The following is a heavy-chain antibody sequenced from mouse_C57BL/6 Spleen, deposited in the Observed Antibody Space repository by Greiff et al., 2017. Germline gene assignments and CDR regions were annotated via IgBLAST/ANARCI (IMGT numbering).Heavy chain of an antibody. D-gene: IGHD2-4*01. CDR1: GYTFTSYW. Sequence: QVQLQQSGAELVKPGASVKLSCKASGYTFTSYWMHWVKQRPGQGLEWIGMIHPNSGSTNYNEKFKSKATLTVDKSSSTAYMQLSSLTSEDSAVYYCARGGIYYDYDFAYWGQGTLVTVSA. CDR2: IHPNSGST. CDR3: ARGGIYYDYDFAY. V-gene: IGHV1-64*01. J-gene: IGHJ3*01.